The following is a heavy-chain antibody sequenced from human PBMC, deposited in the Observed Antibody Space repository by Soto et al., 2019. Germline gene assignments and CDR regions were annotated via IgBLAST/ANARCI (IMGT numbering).Heavy chain of an antibody. CDR2: ISAYNGNT. D-gene: IGHD6-13*01. CDR3: AREALYSSGWYYSVS. J-gene: IGHJ4*02. CDR1: GYTFNTYG. Sequence: ASVKVSCKASGYTFNTYGINWVRQAPGQGLEWMGWISAYNGNTNYAQKVRGRVTMTTDTSTGTAYMELRSLRSDDTAVYYCAREALYSSGWYYSVSWGQGTPVTVSS. V-gene: IGHV1-18*01.